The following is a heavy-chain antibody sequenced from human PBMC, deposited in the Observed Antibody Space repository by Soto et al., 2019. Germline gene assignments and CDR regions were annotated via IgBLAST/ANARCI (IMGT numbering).Heavy chain of an antibody. Sequence: SETLSLTCTVSDGSISSGDYYWTWIRQPPGKGLEWIGYIHYSGSTYYNPSLKSRVTISEDTSKNQFSLKLNSVTAADTAVYYCARRAHVVVVAATNYYFDYWGQGVLVTVSS. V-gene: IGHV4-30-4*01. J-gene: IGHJ4*02. D-gene: IGHD2-15*01. CDR3: ARRAHVVVVAATNYYFDY. CDR2: IHYSGST. CDR1: DGSISSGDYY.